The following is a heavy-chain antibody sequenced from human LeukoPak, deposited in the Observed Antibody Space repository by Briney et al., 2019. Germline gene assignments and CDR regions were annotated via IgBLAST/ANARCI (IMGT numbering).Heavy chain of an antibody. CDR1: GFTFSSYG. V-gene: IGHV3-33*03. CDR3: ASFETVAAKPFDY. D-gene: IGHD6-19*01. Sequence: GGSLRLSCAASGFTFSSYGMHWVRQAPGKGLEWVAVIWYDGSNKYYADSVKGRFTISRDNAKNSLYLQMNSLRAEDTAVYYCASFETVAAKPFDYWGQGTLVTVSS. CDR2: IWYDGSNK. J-gene: IGHJ4*02.